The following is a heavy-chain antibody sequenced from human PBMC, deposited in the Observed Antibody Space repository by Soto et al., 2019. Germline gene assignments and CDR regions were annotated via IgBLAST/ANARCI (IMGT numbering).Heavy chain of an antibody. Sequence: SETLSLTCTASGGSSSSSSYDWGWIRQPPGKGLEWIGSIYHSGSTHYNSSLKSRVTVSVDTSKNQFSLKLRSVTAADTAVYYCARLYPDAYIDYWGQGTLVT. J-gene: IGHJ4*02. V-gene: IGHV4-39*01. CDR3: ARLYPDAYIDY. CDR2: IYHSGST. CDR1: GGSSSSSSYD.